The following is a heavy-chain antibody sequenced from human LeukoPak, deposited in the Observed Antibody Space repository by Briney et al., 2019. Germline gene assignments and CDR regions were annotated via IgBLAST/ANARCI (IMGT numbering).Heavy chain of an antibody. CDR2: ISSNGSTI. J-gene: IGHJ6*03. D-gene: IGHD3-22*01. V-gene: IGHV3-11*01. Sequence: GGSLRLSCAASGFTFSDYYMSWIRQAPGKGLEWVSYISSNGSTIYYADSVKGRFTISRDNAKNSLYLQMNSLRAEDTAVYYCARGFYYDSSPQYMDVWGKGTTVTVSS. CDR3: ARGFYYDSSPQYMDV. CDR1: GFTFSDYY.